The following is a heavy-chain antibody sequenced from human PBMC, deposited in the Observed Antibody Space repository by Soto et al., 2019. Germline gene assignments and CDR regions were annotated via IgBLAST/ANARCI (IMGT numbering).Heavy chain of an antibody. CDR2: ISGSTNTI. J-gene: IGHJ6*01. CDR1: GFTFSSYS. D-gene: IGHD3-9*01. V-gene: IGHV3-48*02. Sequence: PGGSLRLSCAASGFTFSSYSMNWVRQAPGKGLEWVSYISGSTNTIYYADSVKGRFTISRDNAKNSLYLQMNSLRDEDTAVYYCARERLALSYGLDVPGQGTTVIVSA. CDR3: ARERLALSYGLDV.